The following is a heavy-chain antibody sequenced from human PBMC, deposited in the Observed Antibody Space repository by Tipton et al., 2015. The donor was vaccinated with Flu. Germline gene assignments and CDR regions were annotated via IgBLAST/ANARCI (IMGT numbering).Heavy chain of an antibody. Sequence: TLSLTCTVSGGSISGTRYTWDWIRQPPGKGLEWIGEINHSGSTNYNPSLKSRVTISADTSKKQFSLKLNSVTAADTAVYFCATKFANWGVWEPRDYWGQGTLVTVS. D-gene: IGHD7-27*01. V-gene: IGHV4-39*07. CDR3: ATKFANWGVWEPRDY. J-gene: IGHJ4*02. CDR1: GGSISGTRYT. CDR2: INHSGST.